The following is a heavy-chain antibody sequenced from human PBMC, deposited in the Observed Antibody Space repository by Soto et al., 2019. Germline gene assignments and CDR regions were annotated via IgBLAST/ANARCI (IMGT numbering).Heavy chain of an antibody. V-gene: IGHV1-18*01. CDR3: AGVRQLVGYFYYYMDV. CDR1: GYTFTNYG. Sequence: ASVKVSCKASGYTFTNYGITWARQAPGQGLEWMGWISAYNGNTHYTQRLQGRVTMTTDTSTSTAYMELRGLRSDDTAVYYCAGVRQLVGYFYYYMDVWGKGTTVTVSS. D-gene: IGHD6-6*01. CDR2: ISAYNGNT. J-gene: IGHJ6*03.